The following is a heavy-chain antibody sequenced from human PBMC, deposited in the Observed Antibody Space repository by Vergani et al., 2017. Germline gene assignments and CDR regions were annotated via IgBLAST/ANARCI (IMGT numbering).Heavy chain of an antibody. J-gene: IGHJ4*02. Sequence: QVQLQESGPGLVKPSETLSLTCTVSNDSVSNTFYYWGWIRQTPGKGLEWIGSIYYSGSTYYNPSLESRVTMSVDTSKSQFSLKLSSVTAADTAVYYCARRTYSSGWYGGIDYWGQGTLVTVSS. CDR3: ARRTYSSGWYGGIDY. CDR2: IYYSGST. CDR1: NDSVSNTFYY. V-gene: IGHV4-39*01. D-gene: IGHD6-19*01.